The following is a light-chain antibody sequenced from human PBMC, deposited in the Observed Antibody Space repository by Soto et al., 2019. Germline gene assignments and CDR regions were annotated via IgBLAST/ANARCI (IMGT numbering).Light chain of an antibody. CDR1: SSDVGRYNF. CDR3: TSYAGSNNWV. Sequence: QSALTQPPSASGSPGQSVTISCTGTSSDVGRYNFVSWYQQHPGKAPKLMIYEVSKRPSGVPDRFSGSKSGNTASLTVSGLQAEDEAYYYCTSYAGSNNWVFGEGTKLTVL. V-gene: IGLV2-8*01. CDR2: EVS. J-gene: IGLJ3*02.